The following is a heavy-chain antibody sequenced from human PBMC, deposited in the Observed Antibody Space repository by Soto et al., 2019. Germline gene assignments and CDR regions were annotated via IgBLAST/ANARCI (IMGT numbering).Heavy chain of an antibody. Sequence: SETLSLTCTVSGGSISSGGYYWSWIRQHPGKGLEWIGYIYYSGSTYYNPSLKSRVTISVDTSKNQFSLKLSSVTAADTAVYYCARESPLRSFDYWGQGTLVTVSS. CDR3: ARESPLRSFDY. D-gene: IGHD2-21*02. CDR2: IYYSGST. CDR1: GGSISSGGYY. V-gene: IGHV4-31*03. J-gene: IGHJ4*02.